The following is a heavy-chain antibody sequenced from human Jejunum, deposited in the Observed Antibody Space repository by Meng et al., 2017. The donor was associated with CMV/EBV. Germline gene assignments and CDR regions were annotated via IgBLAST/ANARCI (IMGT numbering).Heavy chain of an antibody. J-gene: IGHJ4*02. CDR1: GFTFHDYA. V-gene: IGHV3-9*01. CDR2: ISWNSDKI. D-gene: IGHD1-26*01. Sequence: SGFTFHDYAMYWVRQAPGKGLEWVSGISWNSDKIDYVDSVKGRFTISRDNAKNSLFLQMDRLRVEDSAVYYCARGRVPVGAALNYWGQGTLVTVSS. CDR3: ARGRVPVGAALNY.